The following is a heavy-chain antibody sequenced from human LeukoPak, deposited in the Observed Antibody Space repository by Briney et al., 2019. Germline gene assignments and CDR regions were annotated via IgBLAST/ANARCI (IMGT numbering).Heavy chain of an antibody. CDR3: ARVSGDYGPGFDY. J-gene: IGHJ4*02. Sequence: GASVKVSCKASGGTFSSYAISWVRQAPGQGLEWMGRIIPILGIANYAQKFQGRVTITADKSTSTAYMELSSLRSEDTAVYYCARVSGDYGPGFDYWGQGTLVTVSS. D-gene: IGHD4-17*01. CDR2: IIPILGIA. V-gene: IGHV1-69*04. CDR1: GGTFSSYA.